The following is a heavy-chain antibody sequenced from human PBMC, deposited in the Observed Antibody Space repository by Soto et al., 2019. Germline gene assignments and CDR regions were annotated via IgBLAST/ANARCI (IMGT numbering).Heavy chain of an antibody. Sequence: QSQTLSLTCAISGDSVSSNSAAWNWIRQSPSRGLEWLGRTYYRSKWYNDYAVSVKSQITINPDTSKNQFSLQLNSVTPEDTARYYCARVILRSGWSGSIDNWGQGALVTVSS. CDR3: ARVILRSGWSGSIDN. CDR1: GDSVSSNSAA. J-gene: IGHJ4*01. D-gene: IGHD6-19*01. CDR2: TYYRSKWYN. V-gene: IGHV6-1*01.